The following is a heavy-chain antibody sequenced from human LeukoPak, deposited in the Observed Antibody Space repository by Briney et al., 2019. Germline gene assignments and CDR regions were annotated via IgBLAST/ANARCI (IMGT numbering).Heavy chain of an antibody. Sequence: ASVKVSCKAPGYTFTSYYMHWVRQAPGQGLEWMGIINPSGGSTSYAQKFQGRVTMTRDTSTSTVYMELSSLRSEDTAVYYCARAGQHYYDSSGYYTGRFDPWGQGTLVTVSS. CDR1: GYTFTSYY. CDR2: INPSGGST. CDR3: ARAGQHYYDSSGYYTGRFDP. J-gene: IGHJ5*02. V-gene: IGHV1-46*01. D-gene: IGHD3-22*01.